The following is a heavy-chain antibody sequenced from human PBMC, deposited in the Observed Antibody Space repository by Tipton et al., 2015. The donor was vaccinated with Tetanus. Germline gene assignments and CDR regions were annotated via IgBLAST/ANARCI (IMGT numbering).Heavy chain of an antibody. CDR3: AKRGQRWVVSSYFDS. J-gene: IGHJ4*02. D-gene: IGHD6-19*01. CDR1: GVDFNRYG. CDR2: TWYDGRNI. V-gene: IGHV3-33*06. Sequence: SGVDFNRYGMHWVRQAPGKGLEWLAVTWYDGRNIYVADSVKGRFTISGDTSENSVYLQLNSLRAEDTAVYFCAKRGQRWVVSSYFDSWGQGTLVAVSS.